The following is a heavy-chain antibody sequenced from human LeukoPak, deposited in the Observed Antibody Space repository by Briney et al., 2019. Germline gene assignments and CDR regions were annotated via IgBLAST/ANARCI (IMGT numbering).Heavy chain of an antibody. CDR2: INPNSGGT. CDR3: ARDGDTYGYYYYGLDV. V-gene: IGHV1-2*02. J-gene: IGHJ6*02. Sequence: ASVKVSCKASGYTFTDYYMHWVRQAPGQGLEWMGWINPNSGGTKYAQTFKGRVTMTRDTSISTAYMELSSLRSDDTAVYHCARDGDTYGYYYYGLDVWGQGTTVTVSS. D-gene: IGHD5-18*01. CDR1: GYTFTDYY.